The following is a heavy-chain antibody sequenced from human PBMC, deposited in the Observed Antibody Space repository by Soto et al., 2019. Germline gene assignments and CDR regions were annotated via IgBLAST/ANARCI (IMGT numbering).Heavy chain of an antibody. CDR2: IIPIFGTA. D-gene: IGHD3-9*01. CDR1: GGTFSSYA. CDR3: AGASLGTALIKFDWFYWHYGMDV. V-gene: IGHV1-69*13. Sequence: GASVKVSCKASGGTFSSYAISWVRQAPGQGLGWMGGIIPIFGTANYAQKFQGRATITADESTSTAYMELSSLRSEDTAVYYCAGASLGTALIKFDWFYWHYGMDVWGQGTTVTVSS. J-gene: IGHJ6*02.